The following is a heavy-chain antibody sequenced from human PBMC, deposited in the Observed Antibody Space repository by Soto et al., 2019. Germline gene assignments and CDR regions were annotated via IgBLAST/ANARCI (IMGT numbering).Heavy chain of an antibody. CDR2: FSYSGTS. J-gene: IGHJ4*02. Sequence: QVQLQESGPGLVKPSETLSLACSVSGGSISSFYWSWIRQPPGKGLEWIGYFSYSGTSNYNPPLKSRVTISVDTSKNQFSLKLTSVTAADTAVYYCARGISLGDYWGQGTLVTVSS. V-gene: IGHV4-59*01. CDR1: GGSISSFY. D-gene: IGHD2-21*01. CDR3: ARGISLGDY.